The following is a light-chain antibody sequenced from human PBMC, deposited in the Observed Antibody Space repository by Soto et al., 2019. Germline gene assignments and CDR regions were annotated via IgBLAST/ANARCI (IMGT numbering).Light chain of an antibody. Sequence: QSALTQPASVSGSPGQSITISCTATTSDVGDYNSVSWYQQHPGKAPKLMIYEVSNRPSGVSDRFSGSKSGSTASLTISGLQAEDEADYYCSSYTSNTTWVFGGGTKLTVL. CDR2: EVS. V-gene: IGLV2-14*01. J-gene: IGLJ3*02. CDR3: SSYTSNTTWV. CDR1: TSDVGDYNS.